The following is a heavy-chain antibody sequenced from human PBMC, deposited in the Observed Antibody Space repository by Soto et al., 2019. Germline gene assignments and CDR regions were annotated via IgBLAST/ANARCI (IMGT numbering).Heavy chain of an antibody. CDR1: GFTFRMFT. Sequence: PVGSLRLSCAGSGFTFRMFTMNWVRHAPGKGLEWVSTISSNSAYIYYTDALRGRFTISRDNAKNSLHLQMNSLRAEDTAVYYCTRDASRDSSARGWFDPWGPGTLVTVSS. D-gene: IGHD6-13*01. CDR3: TRDASRDSSARGWFDP. V-gene: IGHV3-21*01. J-gene: IGHJ5*02. CDR2: ISSNSAYI.